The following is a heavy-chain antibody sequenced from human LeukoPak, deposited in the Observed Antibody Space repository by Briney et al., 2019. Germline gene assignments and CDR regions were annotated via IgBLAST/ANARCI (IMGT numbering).Heavy chain of an antibody. J-gene: IGHJ6*03. CDR1: GFTFHDYA. CDR3: ARDIAAHYYYYYMDV. D-gene: IGHD6-25*01. CDR2: ISWNSGII. V-gene: IGHV3-9*01. Sequence: GGSLRLSCAASGFTFHDYAIHWVRQGPGKGLEWVSGISWNSGIIGYAESVKGRVTISRDNAKNSVYLQMSSLTPADTALYYCARDIAAHYYYYYMDVWGKGTTVTVSS.